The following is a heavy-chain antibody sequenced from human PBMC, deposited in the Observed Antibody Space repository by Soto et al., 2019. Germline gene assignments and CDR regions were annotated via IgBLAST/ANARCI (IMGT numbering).Heavy chain of an antibody. Sequence: QVQLQQSGPGLVKPAQTLSLTCDVSGGSISRDDYYWVWLRQRPGKGLEWRGYIYYSGGTYYHTYLRSRLPVSGDTSKDQFSLELTSVTAAEKAVYYCARGDGGNFRPCWFDPWGQGIPVPVSS. J-gene: IGHJ5*02. D-gene: IGHD1-7*01. V-gene: IGHV4-30-4*01. CDR1: GGSISRDDYY. CDR3: ARGDGGNFRPCWFDP. CDR2: IYYSGGT.